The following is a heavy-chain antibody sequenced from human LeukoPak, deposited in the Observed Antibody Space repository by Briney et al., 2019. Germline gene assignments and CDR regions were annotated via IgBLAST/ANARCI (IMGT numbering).Heavy chain of an antibody. CDR3: ARGSGYYYVDFDY. V-gene: IGHV4-39*07. CDR1: GGSISSSSYY. J-gene: IGHJ4*02. Sequence: SETLSLTCTVSGGSISSSSYYWGWIRQPPGKGLEWIGSIYYSGSTYYNPSLKSRVTILVDTSKNQFSLKLSSVTAADTAVYYCARGSGYYYVDFDYWGQGALITVSS. CDR2: IYYSGST. D-gene: IGHD3-22*01.